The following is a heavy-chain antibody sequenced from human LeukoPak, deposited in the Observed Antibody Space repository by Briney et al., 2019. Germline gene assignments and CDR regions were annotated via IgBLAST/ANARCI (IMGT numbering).Heavy chain of an antibody. CDR3: ARAGWSGYYYYYYYMDV. D-gene: IGHD3-3*01. V-gene: IGHV4-59*01. Sequence: SETLSLTCTVSGGSISSYYWSWIRQPPGKGLEWIGYIYYSGSTNYNPSLKSRVTISVDTSKNQFSLKLSSVTASDTAVYYCARAGWSGYYYYYYYMDVWGKGTTVTVSS. CDR2: IYYSGST. CDR1: GGSISSYY. J-gene: IGHJ6*03.